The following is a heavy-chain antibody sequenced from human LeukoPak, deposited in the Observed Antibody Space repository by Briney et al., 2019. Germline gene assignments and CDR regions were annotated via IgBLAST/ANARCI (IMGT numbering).Heavy chain of an antibody. J-gene: IGHJ6*04. V-gene: IGHV5-10-1*01. CDR2: IDPSDSYT. Sequence: GESLKISCKGSGYSFTSYWISWARQMPGKGLEWMGRIDPSDSYTNYSPSFQGHVTISADKSISTAYLQWSSLKASDTAMYYCARTWRYSPYYYYYYGMDVWGKGTTVTVSS. D-gene: IGHD1-1*01. CDR3: ARTWRYSPYYYYYYGMDV. CDR1: GYSFTSYW.